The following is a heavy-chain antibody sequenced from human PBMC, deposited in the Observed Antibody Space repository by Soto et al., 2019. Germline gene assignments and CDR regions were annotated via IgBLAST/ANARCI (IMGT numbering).Heavy chain of an antibody. V-gene: IGHV4-34*01. CDR1: GGSSSGYY. CDR2: INHSGST. D-gene: IGHD6-6*01. Sequence: SETLSLTCAVYGGSSSGYYWSWIRQPPGKGLEWIGEINHSGSTNYNPSLKSRVTISVDTSKNQFSLKLSSVTAADTAVYYCARDLKTREYSSAKTYNWFDPWGQGTLVTVSS. CDR3: ARDLKTREYSSAKTYNWFDP. J-gene: IGHJ5*02.